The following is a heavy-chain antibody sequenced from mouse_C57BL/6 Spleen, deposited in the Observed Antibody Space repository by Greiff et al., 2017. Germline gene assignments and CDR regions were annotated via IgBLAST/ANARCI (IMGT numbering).Heavy chain of an antibody. V-gene: IGHV1-82*01. Sequence: LVESGPELVKPGASVKISCKASGYAFSSSWMNWVKQRPGKGLEWIGRIYPGDGDTNYNGKFKGKATLTADKSSSTAYMQLSSLTSEDSAVYFCARSGDYYGSSYFDYWGQGTTLTVSS. CDR3: ARSGDYYGSSYFDY. D-gene: IGHD1-1*01. CDR2: IYPGDGDT. J-gene: IGHJ2*01. CDR1: GYAFSSSW.